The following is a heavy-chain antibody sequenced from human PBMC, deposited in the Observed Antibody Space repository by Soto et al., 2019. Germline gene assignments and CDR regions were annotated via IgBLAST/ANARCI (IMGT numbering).Heavy chain of an antibody. V-gene: IGHV3-11*01. CDR3: ARAPYYYDSSGYYSYYFDY. CDR2: ISSSGSTI. CDR1: GFTFSDYY. Sequence: GGSLRLSCAASGFTFSDYYMSWIRQAPGKGLEWVSYISSSGSTIYYADSVKGRFTISRDNAKNSLYLQMNSLRAEDTAVYYCARAPYYYDSSGYYSYYFDYWGRGTLVTVSS. J-gene: IGHJ4*02. D-gene: IGHD3-22*01.